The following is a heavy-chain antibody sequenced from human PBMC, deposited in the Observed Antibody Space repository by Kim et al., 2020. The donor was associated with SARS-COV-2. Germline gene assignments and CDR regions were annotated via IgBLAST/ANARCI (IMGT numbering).Heavy chain of an antibody. Sequence: STYYADSVKGRFTISRDNSKNTLYLQMNSLRAEDTAVYYCAKRRGPYFDYWGQGTLVTVSS. D-gene: IGHD3-10*01. J-gene: IGHJ4*02. CDR3: AKRRGPYFDY. CDR2: ST. V-gene: IGHV3-23*01.